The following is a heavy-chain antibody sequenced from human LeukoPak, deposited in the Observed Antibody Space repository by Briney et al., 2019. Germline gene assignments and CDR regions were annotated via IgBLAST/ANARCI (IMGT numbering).Heavy chain of an antibody. D-gene: IGHD6-19*01. CDR3: AGSSGWFNFDY. V-gene: IGHV3-21*01. Sequence: PGGSLRLSCAASGFTFSSYSMNWVRQAPGKGLEWVSSISSSSSYIYYADSVQGRFTISRDNAKNSLYLQMNSLRAEDTAVYYCAGSSGWFNFDYWGQGTLVTVSS. J-gene: IGHJ4*02. CDR1: GFTFSSYS. CDR2: ISSSSSYI.